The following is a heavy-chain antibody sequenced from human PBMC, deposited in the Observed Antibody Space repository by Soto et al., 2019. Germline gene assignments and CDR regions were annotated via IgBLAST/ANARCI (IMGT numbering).Heavy chain of an antibody. V-gene: IGHV1-69*02. CDR3: ASRYDSSDY. D-gene: IGHD3-22*01. CDR2: IIPILGIA. Sequence: QVQLVQSGAEVKKPGSSVKVSCKASGGTFSSYTISWVRQAPGQGLEWMGRIIPILGIANYAQKFQGRVTLSADKSTSTAYMEVSSVRSEATAVYYCASRYDSSDYWGQGTLVTVSS. J-gene: IGHJ4*02. CDR1: GGTFSSYT.